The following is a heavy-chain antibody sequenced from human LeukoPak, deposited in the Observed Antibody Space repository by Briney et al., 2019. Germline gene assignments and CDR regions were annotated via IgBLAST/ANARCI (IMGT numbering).Heavy chain of an antibody. CDR2: ISAYNGDT. V-gene: IGHV1-18*01. CDR3: ARGRPLDY. CDR1: GYTFSDFG. Sequence: ASVKVSCETSGYTFSDFGMSWVRQAPGQGLEWMGWISAYNGDTNYAHNLQGRVTMTTDTSTSTAYMELRSLRSDDTAVYYCARGRPLDYWGQGTLVTVSS. D-gene: IGHD2-2*03. J-gene: IGHJ4*02.